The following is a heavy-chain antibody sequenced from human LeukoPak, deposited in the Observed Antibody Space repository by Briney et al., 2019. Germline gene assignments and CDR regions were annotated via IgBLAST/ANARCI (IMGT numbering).Heavy chain of an antibody. D-gene: IGHD5-18*01. J-gene: IGHJ4*02. V-gene: IGHV1-2*02. CDR3: ARVPRWIQLWDY. CDR2: INPNSGGT. Sequence: GWINPNSGGTDYAQKFQGRVTMTRDTSISTAYMELSRLRSDDTAVYYCARVPRWIQLWDYWGQGTLVTVSS.